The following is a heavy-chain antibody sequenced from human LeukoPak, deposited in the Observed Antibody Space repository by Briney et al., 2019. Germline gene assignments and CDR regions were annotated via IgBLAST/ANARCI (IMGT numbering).Heavy chain of an antibody. CDR3: ARPVEMSAYFPH. CDR2: IYYTGNT. J-gene: IGHJ1*01. Sequence: SETLSLTCTVSGVSIRSSSYFWAWIRQPPGKGLEWIGSIYYTGNTHNNPSLKSRVILSVDTSKNQFSLKLSSVTAADTAVYFCARPVEMSAYFPHWGQGTLVSVSS. D-gene: IGHD5-24*01. V-gene: IGHV4-39*01. CDR1: GVSIRSSSYF.